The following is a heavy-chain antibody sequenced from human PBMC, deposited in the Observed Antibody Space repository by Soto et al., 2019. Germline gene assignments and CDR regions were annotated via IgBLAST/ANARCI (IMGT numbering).Heavy chain of an antibody. J-gene: IGHJ5*01. V-gene: IGHV4-4*02. CDR2: IYHSGSA. D-gene: IGHD4-17*01. CDR1: GGSINSSNW. CDR3: ARVCTTVTNWFDP. Sequence: QVQLQESGPGLVKPSETLSLICAVSGGSINSSNWWSWVRQPPGKGLEWIGEIYHSGSANYNPSLKSRVTISVDKSKNQFSLKLSSVTAADTAVYYCARVCTTVTNWFDPWGQGTLVTVSS.